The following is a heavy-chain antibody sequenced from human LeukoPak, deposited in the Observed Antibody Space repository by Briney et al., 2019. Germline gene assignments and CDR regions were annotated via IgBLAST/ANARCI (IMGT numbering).Heavy chain of an antibody. J-gene: IGHJ4*02. Sequence: SETLSLTCTVSGGSISSSSHYWGWIRQPPGKGLEWIGSIYYSGDTYYNPSLKSRVTTSVDTSKNQFSLKLSSVTAADTAVYYCANGYSYAPFDYWGQGTLVTVSS. V-gene: IGHV4-39*07. D-gene: IGHD5-18*01. CDR1: GGSISSSSHY. CDR2: IYYSGDT. CDR3: ANGYSYAPFDY.